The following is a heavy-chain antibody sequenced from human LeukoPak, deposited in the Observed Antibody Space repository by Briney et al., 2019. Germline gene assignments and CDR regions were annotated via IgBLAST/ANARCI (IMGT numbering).Heavy chain of an antibody. J-gene: IGHJ4*02. D-gene: IGHD3-22*01. V-gene: IGHV3-53*01. CDR2: IYSGGST. Sequence: PGGSLRLSRAASGLTVSSNCMSWVRQAPGKGLEWVSFIYSGGSTYYTDSVKGRFTISRDNSKNTLYLQMNSLRAEDTAVYYCARRAGDYSHPYDYWGQGILVTVSS. CDR3: ARRAGDYSHPYDY. CDR1: GLTVSSNC.